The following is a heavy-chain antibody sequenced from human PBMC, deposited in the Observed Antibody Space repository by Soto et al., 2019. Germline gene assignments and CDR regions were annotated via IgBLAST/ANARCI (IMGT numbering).Heavy chain of an antibody. Sequence: QVQLQESGPGLVKPSQTLSLTCTVSGGSISSGDYYWSWIRQPPGKGLEWIGYIYYCGSTYYNPSLKSQVTISVNTSKNQFSLKLTSVTAADTAVYYCASNSYGYTFYAYWGQGTLVTVSS. J-gene: IGHJ4*02. V-gene: IGHV4-30-4*01. D-gene: IGHD5-18*01. CDR3: ASNSYGYTFYAY. CDR1: GGSISSGDYY. CDR2: IYYCGST.